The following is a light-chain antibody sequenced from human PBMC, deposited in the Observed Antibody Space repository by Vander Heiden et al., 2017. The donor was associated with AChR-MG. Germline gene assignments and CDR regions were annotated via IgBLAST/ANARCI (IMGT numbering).Light chain of an antibody. CDR1: SSDVGGYNS. V-gene: IGLV2-11*01. Sequence: QSALTQPRSVSGSPGQSVTINCTGTSSDVGGYNSVSWYQQHPGKAPKMIIFDVAERPGGVPDRFSGSKADNTASLTISGLQAEDEADYHCCSYAGGYTWLFGGGTKVTV. J-gene: IGLJ2*01. CDR3: CSYAGGYTWL. CDR2: DVA.